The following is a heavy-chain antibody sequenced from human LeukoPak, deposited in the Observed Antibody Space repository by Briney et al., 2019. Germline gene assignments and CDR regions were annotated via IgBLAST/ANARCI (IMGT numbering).Heavy chain of an antibody. CDR3: ARDSSSVYYFDY. Sequence: GRSLRLSCAASGFTFSSYGMHWVRQAPGKGLEWVAVIWYDGSNKYYADSVKGRFTISRDNSKNTLYLQMNSLRAEDTAVYYCARDSSSVYYFDYWGQGTLVTVSS. V-gene: IGHV3-33*01. D-gene: IGHD6-19*01. CDR2: IWYDGSNK. CDR1: GFTFSSYG. J-gene: IGHJ4*02.